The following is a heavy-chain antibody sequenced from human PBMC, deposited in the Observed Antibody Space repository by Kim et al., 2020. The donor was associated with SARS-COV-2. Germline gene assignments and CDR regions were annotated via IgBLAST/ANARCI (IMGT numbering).Heavy chain of an antibody. CDR3: ARGEGSYGDYSWFDS. Sequence: SETLSLTCTVSGYSISSGYYWGWIRQPPGKGLEWIASIYHRGNTDYKPSLKSRVTMSVDTSKNQFSLKLSSVTAADTAVYYCARGEGSYGDYSWFDSWGQGTLVTVSS. V-gene: IGHV4-38-2*02. CDR2: IYHRGNT. J-gene: IGHJ5*01. D-gene: IGHD4-17*01. CDR1: GYSISSGYY.